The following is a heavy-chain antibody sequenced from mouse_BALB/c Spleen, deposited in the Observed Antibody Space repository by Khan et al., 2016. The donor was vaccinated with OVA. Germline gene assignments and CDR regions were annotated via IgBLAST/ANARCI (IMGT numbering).Heavy chain of an antibody. CDR1: CYIFTSYM. Sequence: QVQLQQSGAELARPGASVKMSCKASCYIFTSYMMHWVKQRPGQGLEWIGDINPSSGYNNYNQKFKDKATLTADKSSSTAYMQLSSLTSEDSAVYYCARGGYGSFGYWGQGTLVTVSA. CDR3: ARGGYGSFGY. D-gene: IGHD1-1*01. V-gene: IGHV1-4*01. CDR2: INPSSGYN. J-gene: IGHJ3*01.